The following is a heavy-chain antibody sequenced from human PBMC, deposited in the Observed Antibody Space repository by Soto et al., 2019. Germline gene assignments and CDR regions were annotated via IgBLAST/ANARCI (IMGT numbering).Heavy chain of an antibody. CDR2: IYYSGTT. D-gene: IGHD3-10*01. J-gene: IGHJ5*02. CDR3: ARVGEIIGDH. V-gene: IGHV4-31*03. CDR1: GGSISIMVYS. Sequence: QVQLQESGPGLVKPSQTLSLTCTVSGGSISIMVYSWTGIPHHPGKGLEWIGYIYYSGTTYYSPSLKSRLTISVDTSKNQFSLKLSSVTAADTAVYYCARVGEIIGDHWGQGTLVTVSS.